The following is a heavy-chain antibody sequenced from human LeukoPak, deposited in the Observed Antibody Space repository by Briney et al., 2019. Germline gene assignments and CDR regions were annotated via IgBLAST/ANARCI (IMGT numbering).Heavy chain of an antibody. V-gene: IGHV1-18*01. CDR1: GGTFSSYA. J-gene: IGHJ5*02. CDR2: ISAYNGNT. CDR3: ARVWGCSGGSCYSPHLNWFDP. Sequence: GASVKVSCKASGGTFSSYAISWVRQAPGQGLEWMGWISAYNGNTNYAQKLQGRVTMTTDTSTSTAYMELRSLRSDDTAVYYCARVWGCSGGSCYSPHLNWFDPWGQGTLVTVSS. D-gene: IGHD2-15*01.